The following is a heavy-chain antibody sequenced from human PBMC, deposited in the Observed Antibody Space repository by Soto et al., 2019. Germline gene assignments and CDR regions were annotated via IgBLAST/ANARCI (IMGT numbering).Heavy chain of an antibody. CDR2: ISAYNGNT. J-gene: IGHJ4*02. CDR1: GYTFTSYG. Sequence: ASVKVSCKASGYTFTSYGISWVRQAPGQGLEWMGWISAYNGNTNYAQKLQGRVTMTTDTSTSTAYMELRSLRSDDTAVYYCARDVGAAMQNPVNFDYWGQGTLVTVSS. D-gene: IGHD5-18*01. V-gene: IGHV1-18*01. CDR3: ARDVGAAMQNPVNFDY.